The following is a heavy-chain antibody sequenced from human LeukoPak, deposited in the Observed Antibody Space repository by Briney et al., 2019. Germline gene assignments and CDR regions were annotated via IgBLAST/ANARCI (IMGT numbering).Heavy chain of an antibody. V-gene: IGHV3-48*04. Sequence: GGSLRLSCAASGFTFSSYSMNWVRQAPGKGLEWVSYISSSSSTIYYADSVKGRFTISRDNPKNTLYLQMNSLRAEDTAEYYCAKKGNSGSPRPLDYWGQGTLVIVSS. CDR1: GFTFSSYS. CDR3: AKKGNSGSPRPLDY. CDR2: ISSSSSTI. J-gene: IGHJ4*02. D-gene: IGHD5-12*01.